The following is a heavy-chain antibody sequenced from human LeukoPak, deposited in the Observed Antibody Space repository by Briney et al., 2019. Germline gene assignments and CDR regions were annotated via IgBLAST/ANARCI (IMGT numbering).Heavy chain of an antibody. CDR1: GFTFGDYA. CDR2: IRSKAYGGTT. V-gene: IGHV3-49*03. CDR3: TATAGYCSGGSCYTGDFDY. J-gene: IGHJ4*02. Sequence: GGSLRLSCTASGFTFGDYAMSWFRQAPGKGLEWVGFIRSKAYGGTTEYAASVKGRFTISRDDSKSIAYLQMNSLKTEDTAVYYCTATAGYCSGGSCYTGDFDYWGQGTLVTVSS. D-gene: IGHD2-15*01.